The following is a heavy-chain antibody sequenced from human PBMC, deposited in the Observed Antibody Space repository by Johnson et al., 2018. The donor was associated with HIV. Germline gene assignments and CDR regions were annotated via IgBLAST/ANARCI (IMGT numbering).Heavy chain of an antibody. V-gene: IGHV3-30*04. J-gene: IGHJ3*02. CDR1: GFTFSSYA. CDR3: AKDVQVRGIVLMVTLFDAFDI. Sequence: QVQLVESGGGVVQPGRSLRLSCAASGFTFSSYAMHWVRQAPGKGLEWVAVISYDGSNKDYADSVKGRFTISSENSKNTLFLQMSSLRPEDTAVYYCAKDVQVRGIVLMVTLFDAFDIWGQGTMVTVSS. CDR2: ISYDGSNK. D-gene: IGHD2-8*01.